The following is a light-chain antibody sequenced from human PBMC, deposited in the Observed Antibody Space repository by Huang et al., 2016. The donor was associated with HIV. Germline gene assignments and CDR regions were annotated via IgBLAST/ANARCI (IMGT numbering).Light chain of an antibody. V-gene: IGKV2-24*01. Sequence: DIVMTQTPLSSPVTLGQPASISCRSSQSLVHSDGKTYLSWLHQRPVQSPRRLIYQMSKRVSGVPDRFSGSGAGTDFTLKISSVEAEDVVVYFCTQTTEFPYTFGQGTKLEIK. CDR1: QSLVHSDGKTY. J-gene: IGKJ2*01. CDR3: TQTTEFPYT. CDR2: QMS.